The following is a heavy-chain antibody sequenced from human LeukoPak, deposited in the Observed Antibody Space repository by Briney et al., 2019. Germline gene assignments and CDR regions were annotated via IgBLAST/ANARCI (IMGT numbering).Heavy chain of an antibody. CDR1: GFTFSTYS. CDR3: VKDLYKGDSASWCFFHY. J-gene: IGHJ4*02. Sequence: PGGSLRLSCAASGFTFSTYSMNWVRQAPGKGLEWLLYISSGATDIYYADSLRGRFTISRDTSKNTLYLQMSSLRAEDTAMYHCVKDLYKGDSASWCFFHYWGQGTLVTVSS. CDR2: ISSGATDI. D-gene: IGHD6-13*01. V-gene: IGHV3-48*01.